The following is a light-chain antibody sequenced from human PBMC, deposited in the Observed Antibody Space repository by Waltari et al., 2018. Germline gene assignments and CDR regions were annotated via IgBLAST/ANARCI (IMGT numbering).Light chain of an antibody. J-gene: IGKJ1*01. CDR2: AAS. CDR1: QTISTY. V-gene: IGKV1-39*01. CDR3: QQSYSTPRT. Sequence: DIQMTQSPSSLSASVGDRVTITCRASQTISTYLNWYQQKPGKAPKLLIYAASTLQSGVPSTCRGSRSGTDFTLTISSLRPEEFATYYCQQSYSTPRTCGQGTKVEIK.